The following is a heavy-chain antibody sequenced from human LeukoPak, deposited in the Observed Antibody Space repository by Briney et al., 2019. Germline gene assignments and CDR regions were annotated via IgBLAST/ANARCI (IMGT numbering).Heavy chain of an antibody. CDR1: GFTFSSYS. CDR2: ISSSSSYI. V-gene: IGHV3-21*04. D-gene: IGHD6-19*01. Sequence: PGGSLRLSCAPSGFTFSSYSMNWVRQAPGKGLEWVSSISSSSSYISYADSVKGRFTISRDNSKNTRYLQMNSLRAEDTAVYYCANGGWYLGYYFDYWGQGTLVTVSS. CDR3: ANGGWYLGYYFDY. J-gene: IGHJ4*02.